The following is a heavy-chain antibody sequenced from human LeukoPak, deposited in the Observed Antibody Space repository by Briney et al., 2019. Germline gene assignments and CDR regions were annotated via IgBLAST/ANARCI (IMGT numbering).Heavy chain of an antibody. CDR1: GFTFTNYA. J-gene: IGHJ4*02. Sequence: PGGSLRLSCVASGFTFTNYAMTWVRQAPGKGLEWVSNISNGGGSTYYADSGKGRFTISRDNAKNSLYLQMNSLRAEDTAVYYCARVSVTYYYDSSGYYFDYWGQGTLVTVSS. D-gene: IGHD3-22*01. CDR2: ISNGGGST. V-gene: IGHV3-23*01. CDR3: ARVSVTYYYDSSGYYFDY.